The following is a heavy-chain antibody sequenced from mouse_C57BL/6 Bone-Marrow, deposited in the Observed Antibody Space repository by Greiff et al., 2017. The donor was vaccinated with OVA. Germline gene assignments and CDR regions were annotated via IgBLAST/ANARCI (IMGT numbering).Heavy chain of an antibody. V-gene: IGHV1-81*01. D-gene: IGHD2-4*01. CDR3: ARGLRPFAY. J-gene: IGHJ3*01. CDR2: IYPRSGNT. CDR1: GYTFTSYG. Sequence: VKLMESGAELARPGASVKLSCKASGYTFTSYGISWVKQRTGQGLEWIGEIYPRSGNTYYNEKFKGKATLTADKSSSTAYMELRSLTSEDSAVYFCARGLRPFAYWGQGTLVTVSA.